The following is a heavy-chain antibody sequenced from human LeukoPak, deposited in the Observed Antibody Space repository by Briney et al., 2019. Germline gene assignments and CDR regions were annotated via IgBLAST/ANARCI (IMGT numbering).Heavy chain of an antibody. J-gene: IGHJ3*01. CDR1: GFTFSSYW. CDR3: ARRIAVAGGGIAFDL. CDR2: INSDGSST. V-gene: IGHV3-74*01. Sequence: GGSLRLSCAASGFTFSSYWMHWVRQAPGKGLVWVSRINSDGSSTSYADSVKGRFTISRDNAKNSLYLQMNNLRAEDTALYYCARRIAVAGGGIAFDLWGQGTMVTVSS. D-gene: IGHD6-19*01.